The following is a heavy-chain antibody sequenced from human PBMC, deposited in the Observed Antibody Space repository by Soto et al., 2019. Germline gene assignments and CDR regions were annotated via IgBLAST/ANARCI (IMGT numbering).Heavy chain of an antibody. J-gene: IGHJ4*02. Sequence: EVQLVESGGGLVQPGGSLRLSCAASGFTFSSYWMSWVRQAPGKGLEWVANIKQDGSEKYYVDSVKGRFTISRDNAKNSLYLQMNSLRVEDTAVYYCARRIAASATGGAFDYWGQGTLVTVSS. CDR2: IKQDGSEK. CDR3: ARRIAASATGGAFDY. V-gene: IGHV3-7*01. D-gene: IGHD2-15*01. CDR1: GFTFSSYW.